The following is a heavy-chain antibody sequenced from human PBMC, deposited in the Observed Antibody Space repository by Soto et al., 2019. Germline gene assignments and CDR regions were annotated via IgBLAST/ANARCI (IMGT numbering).Heavy chain of an antibody. CDR2: ISYGGSNT. D-gene: IGHD6-6*01. Sequence: PGGSLRLSCAASGFTFSSYAMHWVRQAPGKGLEWVAVISYGGSNTYYADSVKGRFTISRDNSKNTLYLQMNSLRAEDTAVYYCAKGFYSSSSGPDYYYGMDVWGQGTTVTVSS. V-gene: IGHV3-30-3*01. CDR1: GFTFSSYA. J-gene: IGHJ6*02. CDR3: AKGFYSSSSGPDYYYGMDV.